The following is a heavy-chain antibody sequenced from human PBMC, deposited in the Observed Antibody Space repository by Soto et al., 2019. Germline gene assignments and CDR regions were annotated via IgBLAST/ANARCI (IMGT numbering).Heavy chain of an antibody. Sequence: GGSLRLSCSASGFTFSSYAMSWVRRAPGKGLEWVSSISGVRDYIRYADSVKGRFAISRDNAKTSLYLQMNSLTAEDTAVYYCAREGVHNYTEYYFDYWGQGTLVTVSS. CDR3: AREGVHNYTEYYFDY. CDR1: GFTFSSYA. D-gene: IGHD3-10*01. V-gene: IGHV3-21*06. J-gene: IGHJ4*02. CDR2: ISGVRDYI.